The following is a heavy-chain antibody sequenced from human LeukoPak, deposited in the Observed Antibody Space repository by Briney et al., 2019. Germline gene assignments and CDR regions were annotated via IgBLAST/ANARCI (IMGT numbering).Heavy chain of an antibody. CDR2: ISSSSSYI. Sequence: GGSVRLSRAASGFTFSSYSMNWVRQAPGKGLEWVSSISSSSSYIYYADSVKGRFTNTRDNAKNSLYLQMNSLRAEDTAVYYCARGGRNDYGDYIWGQGTLVTVSS. D-gene: IGHD4-17*01. J-gene: IGHJ4*02. V-gene: IGHV3-21*01. CDR1: GFTFSSYS. CDR3: ARGGRNDYGDYI.